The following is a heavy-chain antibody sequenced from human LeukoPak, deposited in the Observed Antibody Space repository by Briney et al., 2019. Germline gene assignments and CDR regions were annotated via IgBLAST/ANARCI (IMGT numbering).Heavy chain of an antibody. J-gene: IGHJ4*02. CDR3: ARALGSYSDY. CDR2: INDDGSSL. CDR1: GFTFSTSW. D-gene: IGHD1-26*01. Sequence: GGSLRLSCAGSGFTFSTSWMHWVRQAPGKALVWVSRINDDGSSLNYADSVKGRFTISRDNAKNTLYLQMSSLRAEDTAVYYCARALGSYSDYWGQETVLSVSS. V-gene: IGHV3-74*01.